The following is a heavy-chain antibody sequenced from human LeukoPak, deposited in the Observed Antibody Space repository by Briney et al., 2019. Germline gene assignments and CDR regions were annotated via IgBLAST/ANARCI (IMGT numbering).Heavy chain of an antibody. CDR1: GFTFSSYS. Sequence: GESLRLSCAASGFTFSSYSMNWVCQAPGKGLEWVSSISSSGYIYYADSVKGRFTISRDNSKNTLYLQMNSLRGEDTAVYYCAKLGTTSVTTGYWGQGTLVTVSS. V-gene: IGHV3-21*01. D-gene: IGHD4-17*01. CDR2: ISSSGYI. CDR3: AKLGTTSVTTGY. J-gene: IGHJ4*02.